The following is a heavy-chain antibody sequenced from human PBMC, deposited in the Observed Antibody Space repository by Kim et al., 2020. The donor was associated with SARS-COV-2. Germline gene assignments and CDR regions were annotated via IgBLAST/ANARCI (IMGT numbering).Heavy chain of an antibody. J-gene: IGHJ5*02. CDR2: ISGSGTST. Sequence: GGSLRLSCAASGFTFSSYAMSWVRQAPGKGLEWVSTISGSGTSTHYADSVKGRFTISRDNSKNTVYLQMNSLRVDDTAVYYCAKGLGDCGGGSCRQLNWFDPWGQGTLVTVSS. D-gene: IGHD2-15*01. CDR3: AKGLGDCGGGSCRQLNWFDP. V-gene: IGHV3-23*01. CDR1: GFTFSSYA.